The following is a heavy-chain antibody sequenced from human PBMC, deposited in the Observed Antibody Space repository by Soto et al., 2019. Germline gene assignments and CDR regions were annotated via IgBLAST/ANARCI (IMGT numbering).Heavy chain of an antibody. J-gene: IGHJ4*02. D-gene: IGHD1-7*01. CDR2: ISQSAGGNT. V-gene: IGHV3-23*01. CDR3: AGWNYDY. Sequence: GGSLRLSCAASGFTFSDHYMDWVRQAPGKGLEWVSAISQSAGGNTYYADSVKGRFTISRDDSKNTLYLQMDSLRPEDTAQYYCAGWNYDYWGQGTQVTVSS. CDR1: GFTFSDHY.